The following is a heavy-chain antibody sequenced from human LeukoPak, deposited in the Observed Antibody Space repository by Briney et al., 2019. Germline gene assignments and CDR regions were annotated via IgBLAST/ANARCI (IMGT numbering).Heavy chain of an antibody. CDR1: GFTFSGSA. V-gene: IGHV3-23*01. CDR2: ITTSGATT. J-gene: IGHJ4*02. Sequence: PGGSLKFSCAASGFTFSGSAMHWVRQASGKGLEWVSFITTSGATTSYADSVKGRFTNSRDNPRNTLYMQMNSLRDEDTALYYCAIMHGYYDGSGYWVQWGQGTLVTVSS. D-gene: IGHD3-22*01. CDR3: AIMHGYYDGSGYWVQ.